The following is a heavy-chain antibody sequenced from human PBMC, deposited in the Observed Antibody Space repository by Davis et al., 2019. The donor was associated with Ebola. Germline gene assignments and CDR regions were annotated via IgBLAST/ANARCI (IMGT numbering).Heavy chain of an antibody. CDR2: ISSSSSII. J-gene: IGHJ3*02. D-gene: IGHD5-12*01. V-gene: IGHV3-48*04. Sequence: PGGSLRLSCAASGFTFSTYSMNWVRQAPGKGLEWVSYISSSSSIIYYADSVKGRFTISRDNAKNSLYLQMNSLRAEDTAVYYCAREDSGYDLGVDIWGQGTMVTVSS. CDR3: AREDSGYDLGVDI. CDR1: GFTFSTYS.